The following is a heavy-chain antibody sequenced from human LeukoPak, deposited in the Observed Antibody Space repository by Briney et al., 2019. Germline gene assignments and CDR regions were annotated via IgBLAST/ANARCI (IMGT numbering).Heavy chain of an antibody. D-gene: IGHD2-15*01. V-gene: IGHV3-30*18. CDR2: ISYDGSNK. Sequence: GGSLRLSCAASGVTFSIYGMHWVRQAPGKGLEWVAVISYDGSNKNYADSVKGRFTISRDNSKNTLYLQMNSLRAEDTAVYYCAKDCLSGGSCYADYWGQGTQVTVSS. CDR3: AKDCLSGGSCYADY. J-gene: IGHJ4*02. CDR1: GVTFSIYG.